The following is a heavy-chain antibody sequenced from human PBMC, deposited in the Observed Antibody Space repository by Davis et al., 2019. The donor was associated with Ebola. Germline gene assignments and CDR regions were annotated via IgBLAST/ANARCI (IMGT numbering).Heavy chain of an antibody. D-gene: IGHD5-18*01. V-gene: IGHV6-1*01. CDR1: EDSVYGKNGA. J-gene: IGHJ6*04. Sequence: PSETLSLTCAISEDSVYGKNGAWNWIRQSPSRGLEWLGRTYYKSKWYNDYAVSVKSRITINPDTSKNQFSLQLNSVTPEDTALYYCSRGWLRTGFDVWGEGTTITVSS. CDR2: TYYKSKWYN. CDR3: SRGWLRTGFDV.